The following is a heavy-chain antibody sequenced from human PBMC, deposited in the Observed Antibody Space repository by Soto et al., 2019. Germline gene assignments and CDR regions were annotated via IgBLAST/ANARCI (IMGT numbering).Heavy chain of an antibody. CDR2: IIPIFGTA. CDR3: AREAGAVAGTYYYYYGMDV. CDR1: GGTFSSYA. J-gene: IGHJ6*02. Sequence: GASVKVSCKASGGTFSSYAISWVRQAPGQGLEWMGGIIPIFGTANYAQKFQGRVTITADESTSTAYMELSSLRSEDTAVYYCAREAGAVAGTYYYYYGMDVWGQGTTVTVSS. V-gene: IGHV1-69*13. D-gene: IGHD6-19*01.